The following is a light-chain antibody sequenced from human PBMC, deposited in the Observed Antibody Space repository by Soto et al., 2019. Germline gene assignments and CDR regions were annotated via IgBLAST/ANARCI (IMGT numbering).Light chain of an antibody. V-gene: IGKV1-13*02. J-gene: IGKJ5*01. CDR2: DAS. CDR3: XXFNSYPLIT. CDR1: QGISSA. Sequence: AIQLTQSPSSLSASVGDRVTITCRASQGISSALAWYQQKPGKAPKLLIYDASSLESGVPSRFSGSGSGTDFTLTIXSLXXXXXXXXXXXXFNSYPLITFGQGTRLEIK.